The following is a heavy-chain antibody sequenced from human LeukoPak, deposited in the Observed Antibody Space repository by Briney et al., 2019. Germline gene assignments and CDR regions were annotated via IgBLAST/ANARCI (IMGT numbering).Heavy chain of an antibody. CDR2: FDPEDGET. Sequence: ASVKVSCKVSGYTLTELSMHWVRQAPGKWLEWMGGFDPEDGETIYAQKFQGRVTMTEDTSTDTAYMELSSLRSEDTAVYYCATDSEQLVFFDYWGQGTLVTVSS. J-gene: IGHJ4*02. CDR3: ATDSEQLVFFDY. D-gene: IGHD6-13*01. CDR1: GYTLTELS. V-gene: IGHV1-24*01.